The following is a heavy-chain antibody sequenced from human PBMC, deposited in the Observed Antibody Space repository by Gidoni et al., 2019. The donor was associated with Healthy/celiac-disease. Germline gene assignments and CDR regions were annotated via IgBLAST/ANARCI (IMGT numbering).Heavy chain of an antibody. CDR3: ARASKIGKGFGL. Sequence: EEQLVESGVGVVRPGGYLRVSCSASGVTFDDYGMGWVRQAPGKGLEWVSGINWNGGSTGYADSVKGRFTISRDNAKNSLYLQRNSLKAEDTALYYCARASKIGKGFGLWGQGTLVTVSS. D-gene: IGHD2-15*01. CDR2: INWNGGST. J-gene: IGHJ5*02. V-gene: IGHV3-20*04. CDR1: GVTFDDYG.